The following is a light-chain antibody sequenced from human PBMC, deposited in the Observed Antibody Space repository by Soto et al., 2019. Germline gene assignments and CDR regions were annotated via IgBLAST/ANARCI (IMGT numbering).Light chain of an antibody. CDR2: GNS. CDR1: SSNIGAGYD. Sequence: QAVLTQPPSVSGAPGQRVTISCTGSSSNIGAGYDVHWYQQLPGTAPKLLIYGNSNRPSGVPDRFSGSKSGTSASLAITGLQAEDEADYYCQSYDSSLNVVFGGVTTLTVL. J-gene: IGLJ2*01. CDR3: QSYDSSLNVV. V-gene: IGLV1-40*01.